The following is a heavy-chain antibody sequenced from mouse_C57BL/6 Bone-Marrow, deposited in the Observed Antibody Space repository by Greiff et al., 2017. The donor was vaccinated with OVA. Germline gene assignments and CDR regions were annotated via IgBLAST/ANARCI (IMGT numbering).Heavy chain of an antibody. CDR3: ARDPHYYGSSYDWYFDV. J-gene: IGHJ1*03. CDR1: GFTFSDYY. Sequence: EVQVVESGGGLVQPGGSLKLSCAASGFTFSDYYMYWVRQTPEKRLEWVAYISNGGGSTYYTDTVKGRFTISRDNAKNTLYLQMSRLKSEDTAMYYDARDPHYYGSSYDWYFDVWGRGTTVTVSS. CDR2: ISNGGGST. D-gene: IGHD1-1*01. V-gene: IGHV5-12*01.